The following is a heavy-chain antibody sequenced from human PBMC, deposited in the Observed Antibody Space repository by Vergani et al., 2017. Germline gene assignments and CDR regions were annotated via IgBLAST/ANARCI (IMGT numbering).Heavy chain of an antibody. V-gene: IGHV3-9*01. J-gene: IGHJ4*02. CDR2: ISWNSGSI. CDR3: AKGVSSGYGRLWDY. Sequence: EVQLVESGGGLVPPGRSLRLSCAASGFTFDDYAMHWVRQAPGKGLEWVSGISWNSGSIGYADSVKGRFTISRDNAKNSLYLQMNSLRAEDTALYYCAKGVSSGYGRLWDYWGQGTLVTVSS. CDR1: GFTFDDYA. D-gene: IGHD3-22*01.